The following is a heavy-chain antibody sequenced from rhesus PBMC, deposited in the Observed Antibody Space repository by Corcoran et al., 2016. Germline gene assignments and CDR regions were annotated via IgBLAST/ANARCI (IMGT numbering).Heavy chain of an antibody. Sequence: QVQLVQSGAEVKQPGSSVKVSCKASGYTVTDYYMHWVRQAPGQGLEWMRKHHPNTGGTNYAQKFQGRVTMTRDTSTSTAYMGLSSLRSEDTAVYYCEQLVDRFDVWGPGVLVTVSS. CDR1: GYTVTDYY. CDR2: HHPNTGGT. CDR3: EQLVDRFDV. D-gene: IGHD1-44*01. V-gene: IGHV1-138*01. J-gene: IGHJ5-1*01.